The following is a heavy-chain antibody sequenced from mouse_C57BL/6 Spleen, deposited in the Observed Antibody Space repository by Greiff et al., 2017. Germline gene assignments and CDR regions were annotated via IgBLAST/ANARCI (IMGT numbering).Heavy chain of an antibody. CDR2: SRNKAHDYTT. CDR3: ARGGTTPYAMDY. D-gene: IGHD1-1*01. J-gene: IGHJ4*01. CDR1: GFTFSDFY. V-gene: IGHV7-1*01. Sequence: EVNVVESGGGLVQSGRSLRLSCATSGFTFSDFYMEWVRQAPGKGLEWIAASRNKAHDYTTEYSASVKGRFIVSRDTSQSILYLQMNALRAEDTAIYYCARGGTTPYAMDYWGQGTSGTVSS.